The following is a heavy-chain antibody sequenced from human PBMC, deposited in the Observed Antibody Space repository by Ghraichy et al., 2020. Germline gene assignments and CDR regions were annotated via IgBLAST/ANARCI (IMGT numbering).Heavy chain of an antibody. J-gene: IGHJ5*02. Sequence: GGSLRLSCAASGFTFSSYSMNWVRQAPGKGLEWVSSISSSSSYIYYADSVKGRFTISRDNAKNSLYLQMNSLRAEDTAVYYCARGVDTAMGSWFDPWGQGTLVTVSS. D-gene: IGHD5-18*01. CDR1: GFTFSSYS. CDR2: ISSSSSYI. V-gene: IGHV3-21*01. CDR3: ARGVDTAMGSWFDP.